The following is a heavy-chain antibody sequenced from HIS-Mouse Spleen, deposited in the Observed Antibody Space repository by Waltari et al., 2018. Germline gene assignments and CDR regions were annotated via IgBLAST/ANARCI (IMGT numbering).Heavy chain of an antibody. CDR2: IYSGGST. J-gene: IGHJ6*02. Sequence: EVQLVESGGGLVQPGGSLSLSCAASGFTVSSNYMSWFRQAPGKGREWVSVIYSGGSTYYADSVKGRFTISRDNSKNTLYLQMNSLRAEDTAVYYCASSAYYYYGMDVWGQGTTVTVSS. CDR3: ASSAYYYYGMDV. V-gene: IGHV3-66*01. CDR1: GFTVSSNY.